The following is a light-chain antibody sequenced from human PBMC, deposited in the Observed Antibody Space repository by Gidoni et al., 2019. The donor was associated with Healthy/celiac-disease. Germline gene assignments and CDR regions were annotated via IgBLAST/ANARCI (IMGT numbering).Light chain of an antibody. Sequence: DIQMTQSPSSLSASVGDRVTITCRASQSISSYLNWYQQKPRKAPKLLIYAASSLQSGVPSRFSGSGSGTDFTLTISSLQPEDFATYYCQQSYSTPLITFGQGTRLEIK. CDR2: AAS. J-gene: IGKJ5*01. CDR3: QQSYSTPLIT. V-gene: IGKV1-39*01. CDR1: QSISSY.